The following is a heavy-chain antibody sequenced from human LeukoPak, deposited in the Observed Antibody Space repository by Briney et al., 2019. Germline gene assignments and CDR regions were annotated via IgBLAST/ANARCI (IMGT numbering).Heavy chain of an antibody. CDR1: GGSISSSSYY. V-gene: IGHV4-39*01. J-gene: IGHJ4*02. Sequence: SETLSLTCTVSGGSISSSSYYWGWIRQPPGKGLEWIGSIYYSGSTYYNPSLKSRVTISVDTSKNQFSLKLSSVTAADTAVYYCARQNLVGATDVDYWGQGTLVTVSS. D-gene: IGHD1-26*01. CDR3: ARQNLVGATDVDY. CDR2: IYYSGST.